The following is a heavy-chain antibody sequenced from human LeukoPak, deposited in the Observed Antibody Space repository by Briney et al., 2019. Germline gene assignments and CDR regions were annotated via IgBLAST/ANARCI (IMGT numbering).Heavy chain of an antibody. D-gene: IGHD2-15*01. CDR2: INGDGTRT. V-gene: IGHV3-74*01. J-gene: IGHJ5*02. CDR1: EFTFNKYW. CDR3: VRETDCTGGSCYLSHWFDP. Sequence: GGSLRLSCAASEFTFNKYWMHWVRQAPGKGLVWVSRINGDGTRTDYVDSVKGRFTISRDNAKNTVNLQMNSLREEDTAVYYCVRETDCTGGSCYLSHWFDPWGQGTLVTVSS.